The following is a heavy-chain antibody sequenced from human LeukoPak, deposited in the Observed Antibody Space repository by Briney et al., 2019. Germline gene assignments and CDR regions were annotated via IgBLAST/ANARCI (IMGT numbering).Heavy chain of an antibody. Sequence: GGTLTLSCTASGCTFSSYWMSWVRQAQGKGQELVANIKQDENEKSYLDSVKGRFAIFRDKAKSSLYLQMHSLRAEDTALYYCARSLGYCSGGSCYSRYFDYWGQGTLVTVSS. CDR1: GCTFSSYW. CDR2: IKQDENEK. J-gene: IGHJ4*02. V-gene: IGHV3-7*01. CDR3: ARSLGYCSGGSCYSRYFDY. D-gene: IGHD2-15*01.